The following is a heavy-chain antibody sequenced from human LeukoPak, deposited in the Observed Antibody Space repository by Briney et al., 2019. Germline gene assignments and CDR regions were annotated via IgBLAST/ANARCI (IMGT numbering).Heavy chain of an antibody. CDR3: ARFGGYYYYYYYMDV. V-gene: IGHV4-34*01. Sequence: TSETLSLTCAVYGGSFSGYYWSWIRQPPGKGLEWIGEINHSGSTNYNPSLKSRVTISVDTSQNQFSLKLSSVTAADTAVYYCARFGGYYYYYYYMDVWGKGTTVTVSS. D-gene: IGHD3-10*01. CDR2: INHSGST. CDR1: GGSFSGYY. J-gene: IGHJ6*03.